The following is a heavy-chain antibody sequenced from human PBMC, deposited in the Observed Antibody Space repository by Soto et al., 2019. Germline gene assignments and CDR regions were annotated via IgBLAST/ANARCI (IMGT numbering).Heavy chain of an antibody. V-gene: IGHV3-23*01. J-gene: IGHJ4*02. Sequence: EVQLLESGGGLVQPEGSLTLSCAASGFTFNDFGMSWVRQGPGKGLEWVSSISDTGGRTFYADSVKGRFAISRDNSPNTLYLQMDRLRVEDPATYYFFKARPRNYYGPDHWGQGALVTVSS. D-gene: IGHD3-16*01. CDR2: ISDTGGRT. CDR1: GFTFNDFG. CDR3: FKARPRNYYGPDH.